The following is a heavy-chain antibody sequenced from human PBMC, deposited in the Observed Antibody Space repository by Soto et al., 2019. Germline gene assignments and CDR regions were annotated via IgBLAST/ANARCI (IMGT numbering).Heavy chain of an antibody. J-gene: IGHJ4*02. D-gene: IGHD3-16*01. CDR3: ARDIGLSITLDY. Sequence: QVQLVQSGAEVKKPGASVKVSCKASGYTFTSYDINWVRQATGQGLEWMGWMNPNSGGTNYAQKFQGWVTMTRDTSISTAYMELSRLRSDDTAVYYCARDIGLSITLDYWGQGTLVTVSS. V-gene: IGHV1-2*04. CDR2: MNPNSGGT. CDR1: GYTFTSYD.